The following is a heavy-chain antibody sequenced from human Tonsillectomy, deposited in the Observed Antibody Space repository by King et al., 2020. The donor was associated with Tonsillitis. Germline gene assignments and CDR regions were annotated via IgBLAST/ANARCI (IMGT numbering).Heavy chain of an antibody. CDR3: ARSLYRSFDY. CDR1: GFTFSSYE. CDR2: ISSSGSAI. V-gene: IGHV3-48*03. Sequence: EVQLVESGGGLVKPGGSLRLSCAASGFTFSSYEMNWVRQAPGKGLEWVSYISSSGSAIYYADSVKGRFTISRDNAKNSLYLQMNSLRAEDTAVYYCARSLYRSFDYWGQGTLVTVSS. J-gene: IGHJ4*02. D-gene: IGHD2/OR15-2a*01.